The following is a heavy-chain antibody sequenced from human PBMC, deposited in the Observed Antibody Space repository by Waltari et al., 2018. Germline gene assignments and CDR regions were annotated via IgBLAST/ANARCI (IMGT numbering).Heavy chain of an antibody. CDR1: GGSITDYS. J-gene: IGHJ3*02. D-gene: IGHD3-10*01. CDR3: ARKYYLDAFDI. CDR2: ISADGST. Sequence: QVQLQESGPGLVKTSETLSLTCTVSGGSITDYSWSWIRRPPGKGLEWIGHISADGSTKYNPSLKSPVTISVDTSKNQFSLELTSVTAADTAVYFCARKYYLDAFDIWGQGTMVTVSS. V-gene: IGHV4-59*12.